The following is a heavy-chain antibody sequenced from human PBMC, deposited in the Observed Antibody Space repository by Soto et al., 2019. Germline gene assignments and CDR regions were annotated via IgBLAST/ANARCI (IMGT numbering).Heavy chain of an antibody. J-gene: IGHJ6*03. CDR1: GFTFSSYA. Sequence: GGSLRLSCAASGFTFSSYAMSWVRQAPGKGLEWVSAISGSGGSTYYADSVKGLFTISRDNSKNTLYLQMNSLRAEDTAVYYCAKDLSVYDFWSGRGSAYMDVWGKGTTVTVSS. D-gene: IGHD3-3*01. V-gene: IGHV3-23*01. CDR2: ISGSGGST. CDR3: AKDLSVYDFWSGRGSAYMDV.